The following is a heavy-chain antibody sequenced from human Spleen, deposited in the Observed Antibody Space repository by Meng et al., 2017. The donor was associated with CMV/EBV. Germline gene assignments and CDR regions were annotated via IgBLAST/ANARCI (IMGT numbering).Heavy chain of an antibody. CDR2: IIPHLGIA. CDR1: GGTFSSHG. D-gene: IGHD5-12*01. V-gene: IGHV1-69*10. CDR3: ARETIDSGYDFGYFDY. Sequence: SGGTFSSHGISWVRQAPGQGLEWMGGIIPHLGIANYAQKFQGRVTIMAGKSTSTAYMELSSLRSEDTAVYYCARETIDSGYDFGYFDYWGQGTLVTVSS. J-gene: IGHJ4*02.